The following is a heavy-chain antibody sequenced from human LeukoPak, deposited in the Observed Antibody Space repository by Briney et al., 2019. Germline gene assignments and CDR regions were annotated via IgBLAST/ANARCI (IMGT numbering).Heavy chain of an antibody. CDR2: ISGSGGST. D-gene: IGHD3-22*01. CDR1: GFTFSSYA. Sequence: GGSLRLSCAASGFTFSSYAMSWVRQAPGKGLEWVSAISGSGGSTYYADSVKGRFTISRDNSKNTLYLQMNSLRAEDTAVYYCAKDRMIVEVISESDYWGQGTLVTVSS. V-gene: IGHV3-23*01. CDR3: AKDRMIVEVISESDY. J-gene: IGHJ4*02.